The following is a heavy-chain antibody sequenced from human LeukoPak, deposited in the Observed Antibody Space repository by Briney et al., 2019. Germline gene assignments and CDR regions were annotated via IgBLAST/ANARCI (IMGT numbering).Heavy chain of an antibody. CDR2: IYYSGST. CDR1: GGSISSSSYY. CDR3: ARSVVGFTSWWWFDP. Sequence: SETLSLTCTVSGGSISSSSYYWGWIRQPPGKGLEWIGSIYYSGSTYYNPSLESRVTISVDTSKNQFSLKLSSVTAADTAVYYCARSVVGFTSWWWFDPWGQGTLVTVSS. D-gene: IGHD2-2*01. J-gene: IGHJ5*02. V-gene: IGHV4-39*01.